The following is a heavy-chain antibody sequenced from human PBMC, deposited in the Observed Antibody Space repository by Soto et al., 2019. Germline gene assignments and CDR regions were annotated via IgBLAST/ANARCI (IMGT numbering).Heavy chain of an antibody. Sequence: SVKVSCKVSGGTFSSCITSWVRQAPGHGLEWMGGIIPLFGAANYAQKFQSRVTITADKSTSTAYMELSSLRAEDTAIYYCAREDSSGYRFDYWGQGTLVTVST. CDR1: GGTFSSCI. V-gene: IGHV1-69*06. D-gene: IGHD3-22*01. CDR3: AREDSSGYRFDY. CDR2: IIPLFGAA. J-gene: IGHJ4*02.